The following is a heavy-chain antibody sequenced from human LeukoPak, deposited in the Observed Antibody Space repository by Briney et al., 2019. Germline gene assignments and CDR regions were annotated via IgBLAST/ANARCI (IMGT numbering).Heavy chain of an antibody. CDR2: ISGSGDST. J-gene: IGHJ4*02. CDR3: ARELAALPSSGFDY. D-gene: IGHD6-6*01. V-gene: IGHV3-23*01. CDR1: GITFSSYA. Sequence: VQPGGSLRLSCVASGITFSSYAMSWVRQAPGKGLEWVSGISGSGDSTYKADSVKGRFTISRDNSKNTLYLQMKSLRAEDTAVYYCARELAALPSSGFDYWGQGTLVTVSS.